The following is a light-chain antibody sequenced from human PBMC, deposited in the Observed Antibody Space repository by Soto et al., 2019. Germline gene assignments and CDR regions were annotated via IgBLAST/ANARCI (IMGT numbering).Light chain of an antibody. CDR1: QTVNTY. CDR2: AAS. CDR3: QQYETCSGT. J-gene: IGKJ1*01. V-gene: IGKV1-39*01. Sequence: DIPMTQFPSSLSASLGDRVTITCRASQTVNTYLHWYQQKPGKAPKLLIYAASNLQSGVPSRFSGSGSGTNFTLSLNSQQPEDFATYYCQQYETCSGTFGPGTKV.